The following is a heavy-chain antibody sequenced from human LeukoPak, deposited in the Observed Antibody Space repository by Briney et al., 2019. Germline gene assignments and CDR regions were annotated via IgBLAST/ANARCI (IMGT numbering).Heavy chain of an antibody. CDR1: GFTFSNYD. Sequence: GGSLRLSCAASGFTFSNYDMHWVRQAPGKGLEWVAVISYDGSNKFYADSVKGRFTISRDNSKNTLYLQMNSLRAEDTAVYYCATGTGYYYDRWGQGTLVTVAS. CDR3: ATGTGYYYDR. J-gene: IGHJ4*02. V-gene: IGHV3-30*03. D-gene: IGHD3-9*01. CDR2: ISYDGSNK.